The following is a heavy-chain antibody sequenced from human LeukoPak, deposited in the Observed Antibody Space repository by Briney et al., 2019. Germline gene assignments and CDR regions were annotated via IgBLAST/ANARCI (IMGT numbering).Heavy chain of an antibody. Sequence: GGSLRLSCAASGFTFSSYAMHWVRQAPGKGLEWVAAILYDGSNKYYADSVKGRFTISRDDSKNTLYLQMNSLRAEDTAVYYCARGANYYDSSGLIFDYWGQGTLVTVSS. CDR3: ARGANYYDSSGLIFDY. CDR2: ILYDGSNK. D-gene: IGHD3-22*01. J-gene: IGHJ4*02. V-gene: IGHV3-30*04. CDR1: GFTFSSYA.